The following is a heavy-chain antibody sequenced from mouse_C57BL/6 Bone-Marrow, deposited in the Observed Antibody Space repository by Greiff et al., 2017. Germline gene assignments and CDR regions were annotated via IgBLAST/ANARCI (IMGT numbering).Heavy chain of an antibody. Sequence: EVQLQQSGGGLVQPGGSLKLSCAASGFTFSDYYMYWVRQTPEKRLEWVAYISNGGGSTYYPDTVKGRFTISRDNAKNTLYLQMSRLKSEDTAMYYCARHLITTVVDAMDYWGQGTSVTVSS. V-gene: IGHV5-12*01. CDR3: ARHLITTVVDAMDY. CDR2: ISNGGGST. CDR1: GFTFSDYY. D-gene: IGHD1-1*01. J-gene: IGHJ4*01.